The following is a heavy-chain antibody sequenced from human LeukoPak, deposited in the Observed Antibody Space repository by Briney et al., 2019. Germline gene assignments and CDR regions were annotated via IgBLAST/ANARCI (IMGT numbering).Heavy chain of an antibody. CDR3: AKDAAGVTGY. CDR1: GFTFSSYG. CDR2: ISYDGSNE. V-gene: IGHV3-30*18. D-gene: IGHD2-8*02. J-gene: IGHJ4*02. Sequence: PGGSLRLSCAASGFTFSSYGMHWVRQAPGKGLEWVAVISYDGSNEYYADSVKGRFTISRDNSKNTLYLQMNSLRAEDTAVYYCAKDAAGVTGYWGQGTLVTVSS.